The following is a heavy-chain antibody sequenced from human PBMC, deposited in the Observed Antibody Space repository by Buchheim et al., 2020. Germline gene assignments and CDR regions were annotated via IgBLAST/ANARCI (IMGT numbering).Heavy chain of an antibody. CDR1: GFTFSSYG. V-gene: IGHV3-33*01. CDR3: ARGEVAYSYGSWYDPFN. CDR2: IWYDGSNK. Sequence: QVQLVESGGGVVQPGRSLRLSCAASGFTFSSYGMHWVRQAPGKGLEWVAVIWYDGSNKYYADSVKGRFTISRDNSKNTLYLQMNSLRAEDTAVYYCARGEVAYSYGSWYDPFNWGQGTL. D-gene: IGHD5-18*01. J-gene: IGHJ4*02.